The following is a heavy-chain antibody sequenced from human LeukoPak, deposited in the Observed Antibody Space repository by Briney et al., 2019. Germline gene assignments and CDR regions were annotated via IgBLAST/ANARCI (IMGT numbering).Heavy chain of an antibody. CDR3: ARGTPTTRDFDS. CDR2: ISSSSSYI. CDR1: GFSLSDYY. J-gene: IGHJ4*02. Sequence: PGGSLRLSCAASGFSLSDYYMNWVRQAPGKGLEWVSFISSSSSYIYYADSVKGRFTISRDNAKNSLFLQMNSLRAEDTAVYYCARGTPTTRDFDSWGQGTLVTVSS. D-gene: IGHD1-14*01. V-gene: IGHV3-21*01.